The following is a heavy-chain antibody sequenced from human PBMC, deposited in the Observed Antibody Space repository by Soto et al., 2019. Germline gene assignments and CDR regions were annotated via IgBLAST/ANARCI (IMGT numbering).Heavy chain of an antibody. Sequence: GGSLRLSCAAPGFTFSSYGMHWVRQAPGKGLEWVAVISYDGSNKYYADSVKGRFTISRDNSKNTLYLQMNSLRAEDTAVYYCAKGTMVRAVLDYWGQGT. CDR3: AKGTMVRAVLDY. CDR2: ISYDGSNK. J-gene: IGHJ4*02. D-gene: IGHD3-10*01. V-gene: IGHV3-30*18. CDR1: GFTFSSYG.